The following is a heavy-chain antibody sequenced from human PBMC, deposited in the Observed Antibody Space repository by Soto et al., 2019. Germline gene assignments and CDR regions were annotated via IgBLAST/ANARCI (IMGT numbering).Heavy chain of an antibody. J-gene: IGHJ6*02. CDR1: GFTFSNYD. Sequence: EVQLVESGGGLVQPGGSLRLSCAASGFTFSNYDMHWVRQVTGKGLEWVSGITTAGDTYYPGSVKGRFTISREKAKNSLYLQMNSLRAGDTAVYYCARELNGGSYGMDVWGQGTTVTVSS. V-gene: IGHV3-13*01. CDR2: ITTAGDT. D-gene: IGHD1-1*01. CDR3: ARELNGGSYGMDV.